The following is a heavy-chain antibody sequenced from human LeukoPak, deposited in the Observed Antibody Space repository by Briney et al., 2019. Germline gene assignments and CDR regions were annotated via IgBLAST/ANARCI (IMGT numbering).Heavy chain of an antibody. CDR1: GGSISPYF. CDR3: ARRQTYFDY. Sequence: SETLSLTCTVSGGSISPYFWSWIRQPPGKGLEWIGYIYYSGSTNYNPSLKSRVTISVDTSKNQFSLKLSSVTAADTAVYYCARRQTYFDYWGQGTLVTASS. CDR2: IYYSGST. J-gene: IGHJ4*02. V-gene: IGHV4-59*08.